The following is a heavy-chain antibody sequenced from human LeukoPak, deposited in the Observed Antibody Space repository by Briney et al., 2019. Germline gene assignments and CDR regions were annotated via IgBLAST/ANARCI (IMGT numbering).Heavy chain of an antibody. CDR3: TRASISPTPYYFDY. CDR1: GLTFSDHY. Sequence: SGGSLRLSCAASGLTFSDHYMDWVRQAPGKGLEWVCRIRNKANSYTTEYAASVKGRFTVSRDDSKNSLFLQMLSLKTEDTAMYYCTRASISPTPYYFDYWGQGALVTVSS. J-gene: IGHJ4*02. CDR2: IRNKANSYTT. D-gene: IGHD5-12*01. V-gene: IGHV3-72*01.